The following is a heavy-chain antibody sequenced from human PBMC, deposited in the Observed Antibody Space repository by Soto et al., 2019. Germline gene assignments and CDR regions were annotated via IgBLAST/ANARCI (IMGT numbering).Heavy chain of an antibody. J-gene: IGHJ4*02. D-gene: IGHD3-16*01. CDR3: AKDLSWGQCDY. V-gene: IGHV3-74*03. Sequence: EVQLVESGGGLVQPGGSLSLSCQASGFPFSSYWMHWVRQNQGKGLVWVSSIKTDGTATQYADSVKGRFTVSRDNAKNTLYLQMNSLRAEDTAVYYCAKDLSWGQCDYWGQGTLVTVSS. CDR1: GFPFSSYW. CDR2: IKTDGTAT.